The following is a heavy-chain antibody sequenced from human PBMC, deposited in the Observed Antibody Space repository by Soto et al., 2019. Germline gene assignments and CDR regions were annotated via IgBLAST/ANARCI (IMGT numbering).Heavy chain of an antibody. CDR1: GFTFSDYY. D-gene: IGHD2-2*01. CDR2: ISGSGSTI. J-gene: IGHJ1*01. Sequence: QVQLVESGGGLVKPGGSLRLSCAASGFTFSDYYMSWIRQAPGKGLEWVSHISGSGSTIYFADYVKGRFTISRDNAKSSMYRQLNCLRAECTAVYYCAKDCSRSSCYGYFPHWGQGTRVTVSS. CDR3: AKDCSRSSCYGYFPH. V-gene: IGHV3-11*01.